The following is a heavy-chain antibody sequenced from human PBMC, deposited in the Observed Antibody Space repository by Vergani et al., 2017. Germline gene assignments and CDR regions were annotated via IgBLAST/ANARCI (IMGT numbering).Heavy chain of an antibody. CDR1: GFTVSSNY. CDR3: ARDRVDIVATTTYYYYYYGMDV. Sequence: QLLESGGGLIQPGGSLRLSCAASGFTVSSNYMSWVRQAPGKGLEWVSVIYSGGSTYYADSVKGRFTISRHNSKNTLYLQMNSLRAEDTAVYYCARDRVDIVATTTYYYYYYGMDVWGQXP. J-gene: IGHJ6*02. D-gene: IGHD5-12*01. CDR2: IYSGGST. V-gene: IGHV3-53*04.